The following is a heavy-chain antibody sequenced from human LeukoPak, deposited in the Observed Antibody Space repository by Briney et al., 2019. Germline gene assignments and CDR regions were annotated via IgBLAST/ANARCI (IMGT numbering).Heavy chain of an antibody. Sequence: TGGSLRLSCADSGFTFSNYNMNWVRQAPGKAMEWVSSITSSGTYTFYADSVKGRFTISRENAKNSLYLQMDSLGPEDTAVYYCARDPYSGNYGTYYYYYMDVWGKGTTVTISS. CDR1: GFTFSNYN. CDR2: ITSSGTYT. D-gene: IGHD1-26*01. J-gene: IGHJ6*03. CDR3: ARDPYSGNYGTYYYYYMDV. V-gene: IGHV3-21*01.